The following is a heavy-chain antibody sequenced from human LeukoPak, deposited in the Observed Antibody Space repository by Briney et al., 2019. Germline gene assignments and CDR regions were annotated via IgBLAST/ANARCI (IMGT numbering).Heavy chain of an antibody. CDR3: ARVLGFCSGGSCSSQDAFDI. D-gene: IGHD2-15*01. CDR1: GGSISSDAYY. Sequence: SETLSLTCTVSGGSISSDAYYWSWIRQPPGKCLEWIGEINHSGSTNYNPSLKSRVTISVDTSKNQFSLKLSSVTAADTAVYYCARVLGFCSGGSCSSQDAFDIWGQGTMVTVSS. V-gene: IGHV4-34*01. CDR2: INHSGST. J-gene: IGHJ3*02.